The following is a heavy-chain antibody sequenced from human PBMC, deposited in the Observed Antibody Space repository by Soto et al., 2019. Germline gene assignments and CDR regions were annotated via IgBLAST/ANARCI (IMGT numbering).Heavy chain of an antibody. CDR1: GGSISSYY. Sequence: SETLSLTCTVSGGSISSYYWSWIRQPPGKGLEWIGYIYYSGSTNYNPSLKSRVTIPVDTSKNQFSLKVSSVTAADTAVYYCARQDGGDFWSGIDYWGGGALVTVSS. V-gene: IGHV4-59*08. D-gene: IGHD3-3*01. CDR3: ARQDGGDFWSGIDY. CDR2: IYYSGST. J-gene: IGHJ4*02.